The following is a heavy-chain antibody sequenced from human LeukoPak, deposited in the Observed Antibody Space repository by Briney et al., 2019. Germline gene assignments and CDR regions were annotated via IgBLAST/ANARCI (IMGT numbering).Heavy chain of an antibody. V-gene: IGHV3-30*03. CDR3: ARPRGAAAGTLGFDP. D-gene: IGHD6-13*01. Sequence: GGSLRLSCAASGFTSTSYVMHWVRQAPGKGLQWVALISYDGSNKYYADSVKGRFTISRDNSKNTLYLQMNSLRAEDTAVYYCARPRGAAAGTLGFDPWGQGTLVTVSS. CDR1: GFTSTSYV. J-gene: IGHJ5*02. CDR2: ISYDGSNK.